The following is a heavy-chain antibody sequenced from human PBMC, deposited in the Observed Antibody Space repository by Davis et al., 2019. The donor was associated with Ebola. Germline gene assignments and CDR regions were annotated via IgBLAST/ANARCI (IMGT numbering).Heavy chain of an antibody. J-gene: IGHJ4*02. CDR2: ISSSSNTI. CDR1: GFTFSSYS. Sequence: GESLKISCAASGFTFSSYSMNWVRQAPGKGLEWVSYISSSSNTIYYADSVKGRFTISRDNAKNSLYLQMNSLRDEDTAVYYCASSGRWSFDYWGQGTLVTVSS. V-gene: IGHV3-48*02. CDR3: ASSGRWSFDY. D-gene: IGHD2-15*01.